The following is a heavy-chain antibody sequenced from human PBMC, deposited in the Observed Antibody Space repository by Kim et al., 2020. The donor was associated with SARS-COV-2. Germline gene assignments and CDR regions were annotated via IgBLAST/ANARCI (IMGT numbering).Heavy chain of an antibody. J-gene: IGHJ6*02. Sequence: GGSLRLSCAASGFTFSSYAMSWVRQAPGKGLEWVSAISGSGGSTYYADSVKGRFTISRDNSKNTLYLQMNSLRAEDTAVYYCAKAKYYSNYIIGPQIYGMDVWGQGTTVTVSS. V-gene: IGHV3-23*01. CDR1: GFTFSSYA. CDR2: ISGSGGST. CDR3: AKAKYYSNYIIGPQIYGMDV. D-gene: IGHD4-4*01.